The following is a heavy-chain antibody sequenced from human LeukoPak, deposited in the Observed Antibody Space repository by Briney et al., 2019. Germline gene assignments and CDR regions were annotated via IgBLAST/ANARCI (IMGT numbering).Heavy chain of an antibody. CDR1: GFTFSSYA. Sequence: GGTVRLSCAASGFTFSSYAMSWLRQAPGKGLEWVSAISGSGGSTYYADSVKGRFTISRDNSKNSLYLQMNSLRAEDTAVYYCAKQGRDWLRDYYYYMDVWGKGTTVTISS. V-gene: IGHV3-23*01. D-gene: IGHD3-9*01. CDR2: ISGSGGST. J-gene: IGHJ6*03. CDR3: AKQGRDWLRDYYYYMDV.